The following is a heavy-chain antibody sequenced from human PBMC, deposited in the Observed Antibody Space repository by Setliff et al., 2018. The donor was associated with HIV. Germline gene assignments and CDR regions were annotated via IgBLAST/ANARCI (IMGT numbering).Heavy chain of an antibody. CDR1: GGSASNSRYY. CDR3: ASRVYYYDSDNFLREEGFDP. CDR2: IHYNERT. Sequence: SETLSLTCTVSGGSASNSRYYWAWIRQPPGKGLEYIGSIHYNERTYYNPSLKSRVAISIDTSKNQFSLNLTSVTAADTAVYYCASRVYYYDSDNFLREEGFDPWGQGTLVTVSS. D-gene: IGHD3-22*01. J-gene: IGHJ5*02. V-gene: IGHV4-39*01.